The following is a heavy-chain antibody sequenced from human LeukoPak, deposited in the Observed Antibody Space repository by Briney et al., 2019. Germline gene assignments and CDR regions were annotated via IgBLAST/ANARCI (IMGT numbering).Heavy chain of an antibody. D-gene: IGHD3-10*01. Sequence: PGGSLRLSCAASGFTFRSCAMSWVRQAPGKGLEWVSGIRGTGYNTYYADSVKGRFTISRDNSKNTLYLQMNSLGAEDTAVYYCAKHVSGSLFYFDYWGQRTLVTVSS. J-gene: IGHJ4*02. CDR2: IRGTGYNT. V-gene: IGHV3-23*01. CDR1: GFTFRSCA. CDR3: AKHVSGSLFYFDY.